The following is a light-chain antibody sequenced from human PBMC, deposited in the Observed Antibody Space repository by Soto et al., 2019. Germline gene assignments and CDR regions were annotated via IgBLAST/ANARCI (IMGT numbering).Light chain of an antibody. CDR3: CSYAGSYTVV. Sequence: QSVLTQPASVSGSPGQSITISCTGTSSDVGSYNLVSWYQQHPGKAPKLIIYEGSKRPSGVSNRFSGSKSGNTASLTISGLQAEDEADYYCCSYAGSYTVVFGGGTQLTVL. V-gene: IGLV2-14*02. J-gene: IGLJ2*01. CDR2: EGS. CDR1: SSDVGSYNL.